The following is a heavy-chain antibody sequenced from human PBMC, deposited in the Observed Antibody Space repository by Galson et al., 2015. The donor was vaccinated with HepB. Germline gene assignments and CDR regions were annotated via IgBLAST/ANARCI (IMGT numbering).Heavy chain of an antibody. D-gene: IGHD3-10*01. CDR2: IDQSGRQK. J-gene: IGHJ4*02. CDR1: GFTFSSDW. Sequence: SLRLSCAASGFTFSSDWMNWVRQAPGKGLEWVANIDQSGRQKNYVDSVEGRFTISRDNAKNSLYLEMNSLRADDTAVYYCARDPDIVRRVSFDYWGQGALVTVSS. V-gene: IGHV3-7*03. CDR3: ARDPDIVRRVSFDY.